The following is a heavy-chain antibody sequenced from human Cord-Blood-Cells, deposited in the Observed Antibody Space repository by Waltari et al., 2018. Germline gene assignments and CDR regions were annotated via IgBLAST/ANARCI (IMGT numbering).Heavy chain of an antibody. CDR3: ASSSTVITMVQGFDY. V-gene: IGHV3-30-3*01. Sequence: RLSCAASGLTFSSYARHWVRQAPGKGLVWVAVISYDGSNKYYADSVKGRFTISRDNSKNTLYLQMNSLRAEDTAVYYCASSSTVITMVQGFDYWGQGTLVTVAS. D-gene: IGHD3-10*01. J-gene: IGHJ4*02. CDR1: GLTFSSYA. CDR2: ISYDGSNK.